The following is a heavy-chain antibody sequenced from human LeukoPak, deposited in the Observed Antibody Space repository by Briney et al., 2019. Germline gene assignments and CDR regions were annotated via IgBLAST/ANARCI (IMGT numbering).Heavy chain of an antibody. CDR3: ARQDTLTHYYDMDV. CDR2: IYYSGNT. V-gene: IGHV4-39*01. D-gene: IGHD4-17*01. Sequence: SETLSLTCTVSGGSISSRDNYWGWFRQPPGKGLEWIGSIYYSGNTYYNPSLESRVTISVDTSKNQFSLKVSSATAADTAVYYCARQDTLTHYYDMDVWGQGTTVTVSS. J-gene: IGHJ6*02. CDR1: GGSISSRDNY.